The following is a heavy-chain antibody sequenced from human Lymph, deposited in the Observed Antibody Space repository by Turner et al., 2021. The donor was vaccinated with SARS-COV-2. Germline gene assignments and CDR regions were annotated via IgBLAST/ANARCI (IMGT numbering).Heavy chain of an antibody. J-gene: IGHJ4*02. CDR3: ARGTGATDY. Sequence: EVQLVESGGGVVRPGGSLSLSCAAFGFTFDDYGMNWVRQAPGKGLEWVSSINWNGGSIGYADSVKGRFTISIDNAKNSLYLQMNSLRAEDTAFYHCARGTGATDYWGQGTLVTFSS. D-gene: IGHD1-26*01. CDR1: GFTFDDYG. V-gene: IGHV3-20*01. CDR2: INWNGGSI.